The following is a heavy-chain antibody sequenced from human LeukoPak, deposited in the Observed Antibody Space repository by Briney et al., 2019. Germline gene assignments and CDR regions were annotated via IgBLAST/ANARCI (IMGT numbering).Heavy chain of an antibody. CDR2: IYSGDDT. Sequence: GGSLRLSCAASGFTVSTNYMIWVRQAPGKGLEWDSVIYSGDDTYYADSVKGRFTISRDNSKNTVYFQLNSLRAEDTAVYYCARRSTVTRDLDIWGQGTMVTVSS. CDR3: ARRSTVTRDLDI. CDR1: GFTVSTNY. J-gene: IGHJ3*02. V-gene: IGHV3-66*04. D-gene: IGHD4-17*01.